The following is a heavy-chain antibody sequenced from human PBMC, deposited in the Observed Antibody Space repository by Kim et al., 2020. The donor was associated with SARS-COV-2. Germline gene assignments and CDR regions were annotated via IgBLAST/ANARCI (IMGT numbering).Heavy chain of an antibody. CDR1: GYTFTSYG. V-gene: IGHV1-18*01. J-gene: IGHJ4*02. CDR2: ISAYNGNT. Sequence: ASVKVSCKASGYTFTSYGISWVRQAPGQGLEWMGWISAYNGNTNYAQKLQGRVTMTTDTSTSAAYMELRSLRSDDTAVYYCARALQEEDYGDYVNGLSDYWGQGTLVTVSS. D-gene: IGHD4-17*01. CDR3: ARALQEEDYGDYVNGLSDY.